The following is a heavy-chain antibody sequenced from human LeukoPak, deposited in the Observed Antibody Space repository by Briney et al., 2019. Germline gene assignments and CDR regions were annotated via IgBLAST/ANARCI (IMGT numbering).Heavy chain of an antibody. Sequence: ASVTVSCKASVYTFTGYYMHLLRQAPGQGLEWMGWINPNSGGTNYVQKFQGRVLMIRDTAISPAYMELSRLRSHRPAVYYCARAGKYCSGGSCYRFDYWGQGTLVTVSS. CDR2: INPNSGGT. J-gene: IGHJ4*02. D-gene: IGHD2-15*01. CDR3: ARAGKYCSGGSCYRFDY. CDR1: VYTFTGYY. V-gene: IGHV1-2*02.